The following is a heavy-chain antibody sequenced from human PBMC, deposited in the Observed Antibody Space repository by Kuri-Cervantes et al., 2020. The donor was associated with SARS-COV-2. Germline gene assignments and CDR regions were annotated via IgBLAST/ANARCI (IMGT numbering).Heavy chain of an antibody. J-gene: IGHJ4*02. CDR2: ISSSSSTI. Sequence: GESLKISCAASGFTFSSYSMNWVRQAPGKGLEWVSYISSSSSTIYYADSVKGRFTISRDNAKNSLYLQMNSLRAEGTAVYYCARDVPDYWGQGTLVTVSS. V-gene: IGHV3-48*01. CDR1: GFTFSSYS. CDR3: ARDVPDY.